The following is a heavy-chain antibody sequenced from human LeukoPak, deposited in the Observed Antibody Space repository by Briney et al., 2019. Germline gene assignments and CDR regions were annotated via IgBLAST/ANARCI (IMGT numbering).Heavy chain of an antibody. V-gene: IGHV1-2*02. J-gene: IGHJ4*02. Sequence: ASVKVSCKASGYTFTGYYMHWVRQAPGQGLEWMGWINPNSGGTNYAQKFQGRVTMTTDTSTSTAYMELRSLRSDDTAVYYCARDQYYYDSSGYRFFDYWGQGTLVTVSS. CDR1: GYTFTGYY. CDR3: ARDQYYYDSSGYRFFDY. D-gene: IGHD3-22*01. CDR2: INPNSGGT.